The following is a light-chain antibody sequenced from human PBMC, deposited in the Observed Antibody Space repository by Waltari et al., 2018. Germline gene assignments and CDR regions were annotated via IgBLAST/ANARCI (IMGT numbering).Light chain of an antibody. CDR3: RQFAAHPYP. CDR2: WSS. CDR1: RSVLYSPNNKNY. J-gene: IGKJ2*01. Sequence: DIVMTQSPDSLAVSLGERATINCKSSRSVLYSPNNKNYLTWYQQKPGQPPKLLIFWSSPRKSGVLDGFGGSGFGTNFTLPFSGRQVENVAVYYCRQFAAHPYPLGQGPSWRSN. V-gene: IGKV4-1*01.